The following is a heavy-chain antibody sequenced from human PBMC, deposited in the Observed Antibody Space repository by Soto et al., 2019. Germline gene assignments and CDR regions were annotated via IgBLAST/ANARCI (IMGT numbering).Heavy chain of an antibody. CDR2: IYYSGST. CDR3: ARGVVVAATAYNWFEP. CDR1: GVIVSRGTYY. J-gene: IGHJ5*02. V-gene: IGHV4-61*01. Sequence: SSETLSLTCNVSGVIVSRGTYYWSWIRQPPGKGLEWIGYIYYSGSTNYNPSLKSRVTISVDTSKNQFSLKLSSVTAADTAVYYCARGVVVAATAYNWFEPWGQGTLVTVSS. D-gene: IGHD2-15*01.